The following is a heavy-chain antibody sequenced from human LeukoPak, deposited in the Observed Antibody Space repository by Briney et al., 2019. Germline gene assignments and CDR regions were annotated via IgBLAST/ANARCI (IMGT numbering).Heavy chain of an antibody. CDR1: GFTFSSYG. V-gene: IGHV3-30*18. J-gene: IGHJ5*02. D-gene: IGHD2-2*03. CDR2: ISYDGSNK. Sequence: GRSLRLSCAASGFTFSSYGMHWVRQAPGKGLEWGAVISYDGSNKCYADSVKGRFTISRDNSKNTLYLQMNSLRAEDRAVYYCAKDGYCSSTSCLTPWGQGTLVTVSS. CDR3: AKDGYCSSTSCLTP.